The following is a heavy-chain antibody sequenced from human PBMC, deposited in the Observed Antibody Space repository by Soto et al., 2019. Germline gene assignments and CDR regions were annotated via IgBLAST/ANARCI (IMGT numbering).Heavy chain of an antibody. CDR1: GYSFTIYW. CDR3: ARLRGRYYYYYGMDV. CDR2: IYPGDSDT. V-gene: IGHV5-51*01. Sequence: GESLKISCKGSGYSFTIYWIGWVRQMPGKGLEWMGIIYPGDSDTRYSPSFQGQVTISADKSISTAYLQWSSLKASDTAMYYCARLRGRYYYYYGMDVWGQGTTVTVSS. J-gene: IGHJ6*02.